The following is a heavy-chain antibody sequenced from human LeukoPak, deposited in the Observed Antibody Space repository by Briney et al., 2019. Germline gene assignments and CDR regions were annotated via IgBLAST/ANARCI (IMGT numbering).Heavy chain of an antibody. CDR3: TIDDY. Sequence: PGGSLRLSCAASGFTFDDYGMHWVRQAPGKGLEWIGRIRSKANSYATIYAASVKGRFTISRDDSKNTAYLQMNSLKTEDTAVYYCTIDDYWGQGTLVTVSS. V-gene: IGHV3-73*01. CDR2: IRSKANSYAT. J-gene: IGHJ4*02. CDR1: GFTFDDYG.